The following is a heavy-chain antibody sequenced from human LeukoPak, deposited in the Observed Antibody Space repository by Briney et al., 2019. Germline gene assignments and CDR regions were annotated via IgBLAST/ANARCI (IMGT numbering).Heavy chain of an antibody. CDR1: GGSISSYY. CDR3: ARHPIVATGTLFDY. V-gene: IGHV4-59*08. J-gene: IGHJ4*02. D-gene: IGHD5-12*01. Sequence: SETLSLTCTVAGGSISSYYWSWIRQPPGKGLEWIGYIYYSVTTNYNPSLKSRVTISVDTSKNQFSLKLSSVTAADTAVYYCARHPIVATGTLFDYWGQGTLVTVPS. CDR2: IYYSVTT.